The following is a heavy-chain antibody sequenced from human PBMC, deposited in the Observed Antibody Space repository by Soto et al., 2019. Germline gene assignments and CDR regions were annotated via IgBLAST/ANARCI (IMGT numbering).Heavy chain of an antibody. V-gene: IGHV1-69*01. CDR1: GGTFSDYA. D-gene: IGHD6-13*01. CDR3: ARGRGIGFCSTWNIYWYYNMDV. Sequence: QVQLVQSGAEVRKSGSSVKVSCKAAGGTFSDYALSWVRQAPGQGLEWMGGIIPMFATTNYAQKFQGRVMITADDSATTAHMELRSMKSEDTAVYYCARGRGIGFCSTWNIYWYYNMDVWGQGTTVTVSS. J-gene: IGHJ6*02. CDR2: IIPMFATT.